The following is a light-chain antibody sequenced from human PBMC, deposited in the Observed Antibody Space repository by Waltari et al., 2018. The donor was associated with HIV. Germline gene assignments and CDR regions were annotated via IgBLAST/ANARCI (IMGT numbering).Light chain of an antibody. CDR2: DNN. CDR1: SFNIQINH. V-gene: IGLV1-51*01. J-gene: IGLJ1*01. Sequence: QSVLTQPPSVSAAPGQKVTISCSGSSFNIQINHVCWYQQLPGTAPKLLIYDNNKRPSGIPYRFSGSKSGTSATLDITGLQTGDEADYFCGAWDNSLTAYVFGTGTTVTVL. CDR3: GAWDNSLTAYV.